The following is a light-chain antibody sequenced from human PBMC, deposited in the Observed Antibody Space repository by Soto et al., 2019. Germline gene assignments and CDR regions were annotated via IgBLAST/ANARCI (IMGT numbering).Light chain of an antibody. CDR2: EVS. CDR1: AGSVGGNNY. J-gene: IGLJ2*01. CDR3: SSYTSSSTVV. Sequence: QSALTQPASVSGSPGQSITISCTEPAGSVGGNNYVSWYQQHPGKAPKPMIYEVSNRPSGVSNRFSGSKSGNTASLTISGLQAEDEADYYCSSYTSSSTVVFGGGTKLTVL. V-gene: IGLV2-14*01.